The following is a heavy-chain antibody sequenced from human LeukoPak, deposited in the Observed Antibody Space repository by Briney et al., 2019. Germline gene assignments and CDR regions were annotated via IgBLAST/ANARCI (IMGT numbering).Heavy chain of an antibody. Sequence: SETLSLTCTVSGGSISSGDYYWSWIRQPPGKGLEWIGYIYYSGSTYYNPSLKSRVTISVDTSKNQFSLKLSSVTAADTAVYYCAREGTYYYDSSGYSAFDYWGQGTLVTVSS. D-gene: IGHD3-22*01. CDR3: AREGTYYYDSSGYSAFDY. CDR2: IYYSGST. V-gene: IGHV4-30-4*01. J-gene: IGHJ4*02. CDR1: GGSISSGDYY.